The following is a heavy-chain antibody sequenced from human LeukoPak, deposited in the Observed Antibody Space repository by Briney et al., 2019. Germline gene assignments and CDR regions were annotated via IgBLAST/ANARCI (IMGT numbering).Heavy chain of an antibody. CDR1: GGSISSYY. J-gene: IGHJ6*02. Sequence: SETLSLTCTVSGGSISSYYWNWIRQPPGKGLEWIGYIYYSGSTNYNPSLKSRVTISVDKSKNQFSLKLSSVTAADTAVYYCARRNYDILTGYYSDVWGQGTTVTVSS. CDR2: IYYSGST. V-gene: IGHV4-59*12. D-gene: IGHD3-9*01. CDR3: ARRNYDILTGYYSDV.